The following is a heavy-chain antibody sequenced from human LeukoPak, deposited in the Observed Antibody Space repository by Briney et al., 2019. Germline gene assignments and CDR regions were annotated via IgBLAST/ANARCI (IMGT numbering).Heavy chain of an antibody. Sequence: ASETLSLTCTVSGVSISSSSYFWGWIRQPPGKGLEWIGSIYYSGSTYYNPSLKSRVTISLHTSMNQLSLKLSSVTAADTAVYYCARAHSSGWLQHWGQGTLVSVPS. CDR2: IYYSGST. J-gene: IGHJ1*01. CDR1: GVSISSSSYF. D-gene: IGHD6-19*01. V-gene: IGHV4-39*07. CDR3: ARAHSSGWLQH.